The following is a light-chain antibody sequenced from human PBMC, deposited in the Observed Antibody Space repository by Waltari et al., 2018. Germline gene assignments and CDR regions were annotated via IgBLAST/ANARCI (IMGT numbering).Light chain of an antibody. CDR2: WAS. J-gene: IGKJ1*01. CDR1: PSVLYSSNNENY. Sequence: IVMTQSPDSLAVSLGERATINCKSSPSVLYSSNNENYLAWYQQKPGQPPKLLIIWASIRESWVPDRFTGSGSGTDFTLTISSLQAEDVAVYYCQQYYNTPLTFGQGTKVEIK. CDR3: QQYYNTPLT. V-gene: IGKV4-1*01.